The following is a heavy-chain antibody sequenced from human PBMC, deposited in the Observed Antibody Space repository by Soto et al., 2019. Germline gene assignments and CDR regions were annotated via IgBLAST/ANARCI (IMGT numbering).Heavy chain of an antibody. Sequence: SVKVSCKASGGTFSSYAISWVRQAPGQGLEWMGGIIPIFGTANYAQKFQGRVTITADESTSTAYMELSSLRSEDTAVYYCARDKPGGIAAARPRWLGPGMDVWGQGTTGTVSS. J-gene: IGHJ6*02. CDR3: ARDKPGGIAAARPRWLGPGMDV. CDR1: GGTFSSYA. D-gene: IGHD6-13*01. CDR2: IIPIFGTA. V-gene: IGHV1-69*13.